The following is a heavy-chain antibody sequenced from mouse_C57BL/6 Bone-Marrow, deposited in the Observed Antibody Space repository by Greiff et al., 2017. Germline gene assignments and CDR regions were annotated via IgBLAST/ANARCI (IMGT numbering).Heavy chain of an antibody. CDR1: GYTFTSYW. Sequence: QVQLQQSGAELVKPGASVKMSCKASGYTFTSYWITWVKQRPGQGLEWIGDIYPGSGSTNYNEKFKSKATLTVDTATSTSYMQLSSLTSEDSAVYYCASDQPWFAYWGQGTLVTVSA. V-gene: IGHV1-55*01. J-gene: IGHJ3*01. CDR3: ASDQPWFAY. CDR2: IYPGSGST.